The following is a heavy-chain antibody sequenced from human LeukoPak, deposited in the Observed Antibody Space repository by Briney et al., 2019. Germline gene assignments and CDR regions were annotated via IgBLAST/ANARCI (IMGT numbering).Heavy chain of an antibody. CDR2: IIPILGMA. Sequence: SVKVSCKASGGTFSSYTITWVRQAPGQGLEWMGRIIPILGMANCAQKFQGRITITADQSTSTTYMELSSLRSEDTAVYYCARAVGLGYCSSTSCYSLDYWGQGTLVTVSS. CDR1: GGTFSSYT. CDR3: ARAVGLGYCSSTSCYSLDY. J-gene: IGHJ4*02. V-gene: IGHV1-69*02. D-gene: IGHD2-2*01.